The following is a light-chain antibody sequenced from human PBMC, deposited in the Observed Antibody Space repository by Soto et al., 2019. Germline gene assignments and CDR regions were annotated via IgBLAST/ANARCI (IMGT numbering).Light chain of an antibody. CDR1: QSISSW. CDR3: QQYNDNWT. V-gene: IGKV1-5*03. J-gene: IGKJ1*01. Sequence: DIQMTQSPSTRSASVGDRVTITCRASQSISSWLAWYQQKPGTAPNLLIYKASTLQSGVPSRFSGSGSGTEFTLTISSLQPDDSATYYCQQYNDNWTFGQGTKV. CDR2: KAS.